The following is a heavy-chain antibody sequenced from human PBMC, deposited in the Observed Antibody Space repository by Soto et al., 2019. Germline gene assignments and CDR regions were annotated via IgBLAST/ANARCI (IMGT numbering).Heavy chain of an antibody. CDR1: GGSIISGAYS. Sequence: SETLSLTCAVSGGSIISGAYSCCWIRQPPGKVLEWLGYISQSGATYYNPSLERRVTISMDRPKNAFSLNLSSVTAEDTAVYYCARGIWNIEEMIYGFYFKPWGPGTLVTVS. CDR3: ARGIWNIEEMIYGFYFKP. V-gene: IGHV4-30-2*01. D-gene: IGHD2-15*01. J-gene: IGHJ5*02. CDR2: ISQSGAT.